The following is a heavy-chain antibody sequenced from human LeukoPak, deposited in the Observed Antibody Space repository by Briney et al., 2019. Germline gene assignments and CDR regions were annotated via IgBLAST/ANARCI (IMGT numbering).Heavy chain of an antibody. Sequence: GGSLRLSCAASGFTFSSYEMNWVRQAPGKGVEWGSHICSSGSTIYYAESVKGRYTISRDNAENSLYLQMKSLRDEDTAVYYCGRYSYGYGSRLWYWGQGTLVSVSS. CDR2: ICSSGSTI. J-gene: IGHJ4*02. CDR1: GFTFSSYE. V-gene: IGHV3-48*03. CDR3: GRYSYGYGSRLWY. D-gene: IGHD5-18*01.